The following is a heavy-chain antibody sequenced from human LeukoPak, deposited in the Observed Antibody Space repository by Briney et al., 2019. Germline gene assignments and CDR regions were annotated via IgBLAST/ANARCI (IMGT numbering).Heavy chain of an antibody. V-gene: IGHV4-4*07. Sequence: PSETLSLTCTVSGGSISSYYWSWIRQPAGKGLEWIGRIYTSGSITYNPSLKSRVSMSVDTSKNQFSLKLSSVTAADTAVYYCARRNSGYSSSWSPSSRYYYIDVWGKGTTVTVSS. J-gene: IGHJ6*03. D-gene: IGHD6-13*01. CDR3: ARRNSGYSSSWSPSSRYYYIDV. CDR1: GGSISSYY. CDR2: IYTSGSI.